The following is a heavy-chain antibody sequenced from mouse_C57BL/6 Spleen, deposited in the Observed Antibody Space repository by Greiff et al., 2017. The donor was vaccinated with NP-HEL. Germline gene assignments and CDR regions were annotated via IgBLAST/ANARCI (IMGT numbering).Heavy chain of an antibody. CDR1: GFTFSSYG. D-gene: IGHD2-1*01. CDR3: ARGNYGGYYFDY. V-gene: IGHV5-6*01. J-gene: IGHJ2*01. CDR2: ISSGGSYT. Sequence: EVQRVESGGDLVKPGGSLKLSCAASGFTFSSYGMSWVRQTPDKRLEWVATISSGGSYTYYPDSVKGRFTISRDNAKNTLYLQMSSLKSEDTAMYYCARGNYGGYYFDYWGQGTTLTVSS.